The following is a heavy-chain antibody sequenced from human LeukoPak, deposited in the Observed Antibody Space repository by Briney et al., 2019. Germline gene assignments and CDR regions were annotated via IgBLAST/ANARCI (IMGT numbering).Heavy chain of an antibody. J-gene: IGHJ6*03. Sequence: GASVKVSCKASGYTFTGYYMHWVRQAPGQGLEWMGWINPNSGGTNYAQKFQGRVTMTRDTSISTAYMELSRLRSDDTAVYYCARNGDYSYYYYYMDVWGKGTTVTVSS. CDR3: ARNGDYSYYYYYMDV. CDR2: INPNSGGT. V-gene: IGHV1-2*02. CDR1: GYTFTGYY. D-gene: IGHD4-17*01.